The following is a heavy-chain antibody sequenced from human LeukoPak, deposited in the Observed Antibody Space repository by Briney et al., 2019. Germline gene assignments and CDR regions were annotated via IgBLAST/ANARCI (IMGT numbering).Heavy chain of an antibody. J-gene: IGHJ6*02. CDR3: AKGGPSAPTSHPSYGMDV. D-gene: IGHD6-13*01. V-gene: IGHV3-23*01. CDR2: ISGSGGST. CDR1: GFTFSSYA. Sequence: GGSLRLSCAASGFTFSSYAMSWVRQAPGKGLEWVSAISGSGGSTYYADSVKGRFTISRDNSKNTLYLQMNSLRAEDTAVYYCAKGGPSAPTSHPSYGMDVWGQGTTVTVSS.